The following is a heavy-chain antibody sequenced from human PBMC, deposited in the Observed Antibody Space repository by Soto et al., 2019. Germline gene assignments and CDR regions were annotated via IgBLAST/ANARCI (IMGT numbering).Heavy chain of an antibody. J-gene: IGHJ5*02. CDR1: GGSIRSGGYY. V-gene: IGHV4-31*02. D-gene: IGHD3-10*01. CDR3: ARDQVEGGLVLPGHWFDP. CDR2: IYYSGST. Sequence: PSETLSLTCTVSGGSIRSGGYYWSWIRQHPGKGLEWIGYIYYSGSTYYNPSLKSRVTISVDTSKNQFSLKLSSVTVADTAVYYCARDQVEGGLVLPGHWFDPWGQGTLVTVSS.